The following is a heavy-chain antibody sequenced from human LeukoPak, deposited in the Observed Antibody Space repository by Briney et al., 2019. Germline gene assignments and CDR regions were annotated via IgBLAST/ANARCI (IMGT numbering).Heavy chain of an antibody. V-gene: IGHV3-30*02. Sequence: PRGSLRLSCEASGFTFCRFGMNWVRQAPGKGLEWVAFIQYDESLKCYLGSVKGRFATSRDNSKNTVYLQMNSLRVEDTAVYYCAKDQGVVGSYDAWGQGTLVTVSS. CDR3: AKDQGVVGSYDA. D-gene: IGHD3-10*01. CDR2: IQYDESLK. J-gene: IGHJ5*02. CDR1: GFTFCRFG.